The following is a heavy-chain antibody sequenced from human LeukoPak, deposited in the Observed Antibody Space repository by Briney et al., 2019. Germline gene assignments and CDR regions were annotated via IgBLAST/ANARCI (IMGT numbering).Heavy chain of an antibody. CDR2: ISYDGSNK. CDR3: ARDHGTYYDFWSGYWAPTVNYYYYYGMDV. V-gene: IGHV3-30*04. D-gene: IGHD3-3*01. J-gene: IGHJ6*02. CDR1: GFTFTNYA. Sequence: GGSLRLSCAASGFTFTNYAMSWVRQAPGKGLEWVAVISYDGSNKYYADSVKGRFTISRDNSKNTLYLQTNSLRAEDTAVYYCARDHGTYYDFWSGYWAPTVNYYYYYGMDVWGQGTTVTVSS.